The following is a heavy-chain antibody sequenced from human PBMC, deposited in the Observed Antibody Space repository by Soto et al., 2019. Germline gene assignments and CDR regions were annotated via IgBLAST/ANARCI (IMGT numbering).Heavy chain of an antibody. CDR3: ARASSSSSAADY. V-gene: IGHV4-59*12. D-gene: IGHD6-6*01. CDR2: IHHSGST. CDR1: GDSISAYS. Sequence: PSETLSLTCTVSGDSISAYSWSWVRQPPGKGLEWIGYIHHSGSTNYNPSLKSRVTISVDRSKNQFSLKLSSVTAADTAVYYCARASSSSSAADYWGQGTQVTVSS. J-gene: IGHJ4*02.